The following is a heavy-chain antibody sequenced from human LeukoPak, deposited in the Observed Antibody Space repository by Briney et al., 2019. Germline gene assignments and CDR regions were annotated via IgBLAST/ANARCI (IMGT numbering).Heavy chain of an antibody. D-gene: IGHD3-3*01. V-gene: IGHV4-31*03. CDR1: GGSISSGGYY. CDR2: IYYSGST. Sequence: SETLSLTCTVSGGSISSGGYYWSWIRQHPGKGLEWIGYIYYSGSTYYNPSLKSRVTISVDTSKNQFSLKLSSVTAADTAVYYCARTLEWLFYFDYWGQGTLVTVSS. CDR3: ARTLEWLFYFDY. J-gene: IGHJ4*02.